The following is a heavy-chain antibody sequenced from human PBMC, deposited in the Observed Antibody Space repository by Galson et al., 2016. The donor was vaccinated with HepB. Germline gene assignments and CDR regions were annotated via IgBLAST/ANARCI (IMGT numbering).Heavy chain of an antibody. J-gene: IGHJ4*02. V-gene: IGHV1-3*01. CDR2: INAGNGNT. CDR1: GYTFTSYA. CDR3: ARVLLRVRGLGY. D-gene: IGHD3-10*01. Sequence: SVKVSCKATGYTFTSYAMHWVRQAPGQRLEWMGWINAGNGNTKYSQKFQGRVTITRDTSASTAYLELSSLRSEDTSVYYCARVLLRVRGLGYWGQGNLVTVSS.